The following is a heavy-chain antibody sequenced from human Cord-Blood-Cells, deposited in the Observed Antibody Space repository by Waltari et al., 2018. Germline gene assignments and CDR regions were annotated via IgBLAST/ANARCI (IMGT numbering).Heavy chain of an antibody. CDR1: GGSITSGGYH. V-gene: IGHV4-31*03. Sequence: QVQLQESGPGLVKPSQTLSLTCTVSGGSITSGGYHRSWIRQHQGKGLEWIGYIYYSGNTYYNPSLKSRVTISVDTSKNQFSLKLSSVTAADTAVYYCARAPRGLGDYKWYFDLWGRGTLVTVSS. CDR2: IYYSGNT. J-gene: IGHJ2*01. CDR3: ARAPRGLGDYKWYFDL. D-gene: IGHD4-17*01.